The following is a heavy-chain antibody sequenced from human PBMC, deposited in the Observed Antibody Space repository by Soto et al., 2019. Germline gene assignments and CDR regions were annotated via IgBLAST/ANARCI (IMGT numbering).Heavy chain of an antibody. CDR1: GFSFTTAGVA. D-gene: IGHD5-12*01. CDR2: IYYNDDR. V-gene: IGHV2-5*01. CDR3: AHSDGGYEIIYFDF. J-gene: IGHJ4*02. Sequence: QITLQESGPTLVKPTQTLTLTCTFSGFSFTTAGVAVGWIRQTPGGALEWLTLIYYNDDRRFSPSLKTRLTMTGETSKNQVVLSLTNVDPGDTATYFCAHSDGGYEIIYFDFWGQGIPVTVSS.